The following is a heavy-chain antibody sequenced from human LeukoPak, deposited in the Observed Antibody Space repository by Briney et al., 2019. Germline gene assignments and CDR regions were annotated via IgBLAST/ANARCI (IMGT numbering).Heavy chain of an antibody. CDR2: IDPSSGT. CDR1: GYTFTGYY. Sequence: ASVKVSCKASGYTFTGYYMHWVRQAPGQGLEWMGWIDPSSGTSYAQKFQGRVTMTRDTSISTAHMELSRLTSDDTAVYYCTRGGRLEFDYWGQGSLVTVSS. J-gene: IGHJ4*02. D-gene: IGHD2-15*01. V-gene: IGHV1-2*02. CDR3: TRGGRLEFDY.